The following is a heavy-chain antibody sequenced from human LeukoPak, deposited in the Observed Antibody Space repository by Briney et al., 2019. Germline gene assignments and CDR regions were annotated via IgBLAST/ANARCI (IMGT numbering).Heavy chain of an antibody. CDR2: ISAYNGNT. J-gene: IGHJ3*02. V-gene: IGHV1-18*01. D-gene: IGHD3-10*01. Sequence: ASVKVSCKASGYTFTSYGISWARQAPGQGLEWMGWISAYNGNTNYAQKLQGRVTMTTDTSTSTAYMELRSLRSDDTAVYYCARDFMVRGVIIPDAFDIWGQGTMVTVSS. CDR3: ARDFMVRGVIIPDAFDI. CDR1: GYTFTSYG.